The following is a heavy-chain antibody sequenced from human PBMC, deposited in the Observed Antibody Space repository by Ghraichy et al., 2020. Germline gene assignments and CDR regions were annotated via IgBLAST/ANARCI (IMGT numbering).Heavy chain of an antibody. Sequence: SVKVSCKASGGTFSSYAISWVRQAPGQGLEWMGGIIPIFGTANYAQKFQGRVTITADESTSTAYMELSSLRSEDTAVYYCARSRLGYDSSGYFWFDPWGQGTLVTVSS. CDR2: IIPIFGTA. D-gene: IGHD3-22*01. CDR1: GGTFSSYA. V-gene: IGHV1-69*13. CDR3: ARSRLGYDSSGYFWFDP. J-gene: IGHJ5*02.